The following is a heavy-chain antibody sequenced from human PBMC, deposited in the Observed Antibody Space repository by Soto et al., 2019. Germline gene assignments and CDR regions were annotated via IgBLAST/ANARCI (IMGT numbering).Heavy chain of an antibody. CDR3: AKEVREWELRQYFDY. J-gene: IGHJ4*02. Sequence: GGSLRLSCAASGFTFSSYAMSWVRQAPGKGLEWVSAICGSGGSTYYADSVKGRFTISRDNSKNTLYLQMNSLRAEDTAVYYCAKEVREWELRQYFDYWGQGTLVTVSS. CDR2: ICGSGGST. CDR1: GFTFSSYA. V-gene: IGHV3-23*01. D-gene: IGHD1-26*01.